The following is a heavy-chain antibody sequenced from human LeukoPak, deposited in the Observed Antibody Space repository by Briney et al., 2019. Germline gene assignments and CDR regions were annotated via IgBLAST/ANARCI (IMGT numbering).Heavy chain of an antibody. CDR2: INRSGST. J-gene: IGHJ3*02. CDR3: ARRMDETIVVVVAAALGSAFDI. V-gene: IGHV4-34*01. CDR1: GGSFSGYY. Sequence: SETLSLTCAVYGGSFSGYYWSWIRQPPGRGLEWIGEINRSGSTNYNPSLKSRVTISVDTSKNQFSLKLSSVTAADTAVYYCARRMDETIVVVVAAALGSAFDIWGQGTMVTVSS. D-gene: IGHD2-15*01.